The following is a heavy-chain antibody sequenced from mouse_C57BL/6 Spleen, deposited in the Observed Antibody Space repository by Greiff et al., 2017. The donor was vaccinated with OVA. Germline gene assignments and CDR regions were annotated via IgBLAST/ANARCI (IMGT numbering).Heavy chain of an antibody. CDR2: IDPSDSYT. J-gene: IGHJ4*01. V-gene: IGHV1-69*01. Sequence: QVQLQQPGAELVMPGASVKLSCKASGYTFTSYWMHWVKQRPGQGLEWIGEIDPSDSYTNYNQKFKGKSTLTVDKSSSTAYMQLSSLTSEDSAVYYCARGGGQPMDHWGQGTSVTVSS. D-gene: IGHD3-3*01. CDR1: GYTFTSYW. CDR3: ARGGGQPMDH.